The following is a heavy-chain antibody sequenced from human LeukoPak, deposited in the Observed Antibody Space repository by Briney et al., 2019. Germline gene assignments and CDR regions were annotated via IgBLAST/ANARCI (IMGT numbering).Heavy chain of an antibody. J-gene: IGHJ4*02. CDR1: GYTFTSYY. CDR2: INPSGGST. Sequence: ASVKVSCKASGYTFTSYYMHWVRQAPGQGLEWMGIINPSGGSTSYAQKFQGRVTMTRDTSISTAYMELSRLRSDDTAVYYCARDSDSSSWYGRRYYFDYWGQGTLVTVSS. V-gene: IGHV1-46*01. D-gene: IGHD6-13*01. CDR3: ARDSDSSSWYGRRYYFDY.